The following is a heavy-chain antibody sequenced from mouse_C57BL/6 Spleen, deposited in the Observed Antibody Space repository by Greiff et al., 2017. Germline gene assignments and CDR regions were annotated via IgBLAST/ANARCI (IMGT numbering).Heavy chain of an antibody. Sequence: EVHLVESGPGLVKPSQSLSLTCSVTGYSITSGYYWNWIRQFPGNKLEWMGYISYDGSNNYNPSLKNRISITRDTSKNQFFLKLNSVTTEDTATYYCARDDGYYGYWGQGTTLTVSS. D-gene: IGHD2-3*01. CDR1: GYSITSGYY. CDR3: ARDDGYYGY. J-gene: IGHJ2*01. CDR2: ISYDGSN. V-gene: IGHV3-6*01.